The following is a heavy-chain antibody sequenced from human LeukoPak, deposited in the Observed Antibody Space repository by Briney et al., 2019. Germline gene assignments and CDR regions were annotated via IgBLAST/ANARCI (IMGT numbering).Heavy chain of an antibody. Sequence: ASVKVSCKASGGTFSSYAISWVRQAPGQGLEWMGRIIPIFGTANYAQEFQGRVTITTDESTSTAYMELSSLRSEDTAVYYCARDSLQPTAMVTEADYWGQGTLVTVSS. CDR1: GGTFSSYA. J-gene: IGHJ4*02. D-gene: IGHD5-18*01. CDR2: IIPIFGTA. V-gene: IGHV1-69*05. CDR3: ARDSLQPTAMVTEADY.